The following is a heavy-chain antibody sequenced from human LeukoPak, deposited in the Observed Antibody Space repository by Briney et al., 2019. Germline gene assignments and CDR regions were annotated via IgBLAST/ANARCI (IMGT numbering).Heavy chain of an antibody. CDR3: ARLGGYYDPPGY. V-gene: IGHV4-39*01. CDR1: GGSISSSTYY. J-gene: IGHJ4*02. Sequence: SETLSLTCTVSGGSISSSTYYWGWIRQPPGKGLEWIGTIHYSGSTYYNPSLKSRVTISVDTSKNQFSLKLNSVTAADTTVYYCARLGGYYDPPGYWGQGTLVIVSS. CDR2: IHYSGST. D-gene: IGHD3-22*01.